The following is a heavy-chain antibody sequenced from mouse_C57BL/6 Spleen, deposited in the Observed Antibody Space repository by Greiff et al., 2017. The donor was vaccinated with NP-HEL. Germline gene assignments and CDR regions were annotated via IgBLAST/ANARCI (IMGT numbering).Heavy chain of an antibody. CDR1: GYTFTSYW. CDR3: VITSVIGRGFAY. J-gene: IGHJ3*01. D-gene: IGHD1-1*01. Sequence: VQLQQPGTELVKPGASVKLSCKASGYTFTSYWMHWVKQRPGQGLEWIGNINPSNGGTNYNEKFKSKATLTVDKSSSTAYMQLSSLTSEDSAVSYCVITSVIGRGFAYRGQGTLVTVSA. CDR2: INPSNGGT. V-gene: IGHV1-53*01.